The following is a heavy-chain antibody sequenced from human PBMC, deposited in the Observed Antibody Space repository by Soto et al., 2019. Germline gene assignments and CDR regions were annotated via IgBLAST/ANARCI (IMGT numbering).Heavy chain of an antibody. D-gene: IGHD4-17*01. V-gene: IGHV3-30*03. CDR3: ARGSGSTVTTRGDYGMDV. J-gene: IGHJ6*02. CDR2: ITCNGSNK. Sequence: GVFLRLSCAAAGFTFSSYSMSWVRQNTGKGLEWVAVITCNGSNKYYADSVKGRFTISRDNSKNTLYLQMNSLRAEDTAVYYCARGSGSTVTTRGDYGMDVWGQGTTVTVSS. CDR1: GFTFSSYS.